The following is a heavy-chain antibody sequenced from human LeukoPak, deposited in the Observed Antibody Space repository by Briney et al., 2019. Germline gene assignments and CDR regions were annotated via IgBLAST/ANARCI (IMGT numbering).Heavy chain of an antibody. CDR2: ISDYNGNT. CDR1: GYTFTYYG. J-gene: IGHJ4*02. Sequence: PKASVKVSCKASGYTFTYYGISWVRQAPGQGLEWMGRISDYNGNTNYAQKLQGRVTMTTATSTSTCYRELRSLRSDDTAVYYGARASNRTLDYWGQGNLVTV. V-gene: IGHV1-18*01. D-gene: IGHD1-14*01. CDR3: ARASNRTLDY.